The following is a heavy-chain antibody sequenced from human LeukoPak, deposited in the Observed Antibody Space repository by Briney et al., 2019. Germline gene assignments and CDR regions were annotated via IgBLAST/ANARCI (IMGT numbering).Heavy chain of an antibody. CDR3: ARDPYSGSYGDYYYYYMDV. V-gene: IGHV3-48*03. CDR1: GFTFSSYE. Sequence: PGGSLRLSCAASGFTFSSYEMNWVRQAPGKGLEWVSYISSSGNTIYYADSVKGRFTISRDNAKNSLYLQMNSLRDEDTAVYYCARDPYSGSYGDYYYYYMDVWGKGTTVTISS. D-gene: IGHD1-26*01. CDR2: ISSSGNTI. J-gene: IGHJ6*03.